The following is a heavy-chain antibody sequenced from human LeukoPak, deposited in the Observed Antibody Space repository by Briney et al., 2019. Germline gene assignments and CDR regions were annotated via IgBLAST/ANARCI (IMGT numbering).Heavy chain of an antibody. CDR3: VSPRGFSYGYFDY. D-gene: IGHD5-18*01. Sequence: PSETLSLTCTVSGGSISSSSAYWGWIRQPPGKGLEWIGSIYYSKNTYYNPSLKSRVTISADTSKNQFSLTLGFVSATDTAVYYCVSPRGFSYGYFDYWGQGTLVTGSS. J-gene: IGHJ4*02. CDR2: IYYSKNT. CDR1: GGSISSSSAY. V-gene: IGHV4-39*01.